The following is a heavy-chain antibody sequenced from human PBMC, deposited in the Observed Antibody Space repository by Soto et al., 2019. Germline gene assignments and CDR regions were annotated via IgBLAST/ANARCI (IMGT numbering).Heavy chain of an antibody. V-gene: IGHV1-18*01. J-gene: IGHJ6*02. D-gene: IGHD3-22*01. Sequence: ASVKVSCKASGYTFTSYGISWVRQAPGQGLEWMGWISAYNGNTNYAQKLQGRVTMTTDTSTSTAYMELRSLISEDTAVYYCARGLNDDSSGYYYYGMDVWGQGTTVTVSS. CDR1: GYTFTSYG. CDR2: ISAYNGNT. CDR3: ARGLNDDSSGYYYYGMDV.